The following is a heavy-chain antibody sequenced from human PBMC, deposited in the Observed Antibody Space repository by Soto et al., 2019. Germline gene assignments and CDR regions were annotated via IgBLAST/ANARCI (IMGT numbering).Heavy chain of an antibody. CDR1: GDSISSYY. D-gene: IGHD1-26*01. CDR2: MFHTGST. CDR3: ATYTGTYFVH. Sequence: SETLSFTCTVSGDSISSYYWSWIRQPPGKGLEWIGFMFHTGSTNYNPSLKSRVTISVDTSKNYFSLKMTSVTAADTAVYYCATYTGTYFVHWGRGTLVTVSS. J-gene: IGHJ4*02. V-gene: IGHV4-59*01.